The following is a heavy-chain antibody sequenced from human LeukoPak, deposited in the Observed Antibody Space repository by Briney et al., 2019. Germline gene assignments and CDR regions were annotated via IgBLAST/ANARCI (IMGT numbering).Heavy chain of an antibody. J-gene: IGHJ4*02. V-gene: IGHV3-48*03. CDR1: GFTFSSFE. Sequence: PGGSLRLSCAASGFTFSSFEMNWVRQAPGKGLEWVSYISSSGSTIYSADSVKGRFTISRDNAKNSLYLQMNSLRAEDTAVYYCASVLAARLSDYWGQGTLVTVSS. CDR2: ISSSGSTI. CDR3: ASVLAARLSDY. D-gene: IGHD6-6*01.